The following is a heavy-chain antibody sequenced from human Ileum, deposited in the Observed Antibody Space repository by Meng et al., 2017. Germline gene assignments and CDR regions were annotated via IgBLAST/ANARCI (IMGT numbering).Heavy chain of an antibody. CDR1: GGSISTSDW. V-gene: IGHV4-4*02. D-gene: IGHD1-26*01. CDR2: IHHSGST. CDR3: AREWSGSYRHFDY. Sequence: QVQLQGSGPGRLKPAGTLSLTCAVSGGSISTSDWWSWVRQPPGKGLEWIGEIHHSGSTNYNPSLKSRVTISVDKSKNQFSLKLNSVTAADTAVYYCAREWSGSYRHFDYWGQGTLVTVSS. J-gene: IGHJ4*02.